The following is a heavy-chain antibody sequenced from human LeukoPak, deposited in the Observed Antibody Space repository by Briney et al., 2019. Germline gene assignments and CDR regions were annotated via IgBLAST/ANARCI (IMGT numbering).Heavy chain of an antibody. V-gene: IGHV4-39*07. J-gene: IGHJ1*01. CDR3: AGRAAAARRYFQH. CDR1: GGSISSSSYY. CDR2: IYYSGST. D-gene: IGHD6-13*01. Sequence: SETLSLTCTVSGGSISSSSYYWGWIRQPPGKGLEWIGSIYYSGSTYYNPSLKSRVTISVDTSKNQFSLKLSSVTAADTAVYYCAGRAAAARRYFQHWGQGTLVTVSS.